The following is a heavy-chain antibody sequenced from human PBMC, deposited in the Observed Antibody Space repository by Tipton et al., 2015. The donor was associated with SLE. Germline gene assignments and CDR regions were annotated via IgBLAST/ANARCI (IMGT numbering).Heavy chain of an antibody. Sequence: TLSLTCTVSGGSISSGSYYWSWIRQPAGKGLEWIGYIYTSGSTNYNPSLKSRVTISVDTSKNQFSLKLSSVTAADTAVYYCARYCSSTSCSYFDYWGQGTLVTVSS. CDR3: ARYCSSTSCSYFDY. CDR1: GGSISSGSYY. D-gene: IGHD2-2*01. V-gene: IGHV4-61*09. J-gene: IGHJ4*02. CDR2: IYTSGST.